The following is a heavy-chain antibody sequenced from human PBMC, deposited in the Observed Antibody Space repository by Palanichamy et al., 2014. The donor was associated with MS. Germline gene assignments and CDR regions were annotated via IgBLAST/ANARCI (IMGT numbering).Heavy chain of an antibody. CDR1: GDTVSSKSAT. CDR3: ARAGPHWFDP. V-gene: IGHV6-1*01. Sequence: QVQLQQSGPGLVKPSQTLSLTCAISGDTVSSKSATWHWIRQSPSRGLEWLGRTYYRSKWYYDYAPSLKSRITLNSETSKNQFSLQLKSVTPEDTAVYYRARAGPHWFDPWGQGTLVTVSS. CDR2: TYYRSKWYY. J-gene: IGHJ5*02.